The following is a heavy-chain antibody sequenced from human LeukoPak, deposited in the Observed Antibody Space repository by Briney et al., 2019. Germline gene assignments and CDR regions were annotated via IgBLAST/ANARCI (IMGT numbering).Heavy chain of an antibody. CDR1: GFTFSSFS. J-gene: IGHJ4*02. CDR3: ARDLRL. CDR2: ITSSSNYI. V-gene: IGHV3-21*01. Sequence: GGSLRLSCAASGFTFSSFSMNWVRQAPGRGLDWVSSITSSSNYIYYASSVRGRFTISRDNAKYSLYPPMNSLRAEDTAVYYCARDLRLWGQGTLVTVSS.